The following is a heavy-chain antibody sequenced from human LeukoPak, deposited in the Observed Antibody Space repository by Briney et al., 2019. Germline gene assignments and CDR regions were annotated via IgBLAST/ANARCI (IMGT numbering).Heavy chain of an antibody. D-gene: IGHD1-26*01. CDR2: LNDDGSTT. CDR3: ARALGSPLDF. CDR1: GFTFSRYW. J-gene: IGHJ4*02. Sequence: GGSLRLSCAASGFTFSRYWMSWVRQAPGKGLVWVSRLNDDGSTTTYADSVKGRFTISRDNAKNTLYLQMNSLRAEDTAVYYCARALGSPLDFWGQGTLVTVSS. V-gene: IGHV3-74*01.